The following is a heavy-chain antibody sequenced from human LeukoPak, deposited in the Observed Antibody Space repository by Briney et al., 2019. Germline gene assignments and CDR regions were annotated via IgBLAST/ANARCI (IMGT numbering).Heavy chain of an antibody. CDR2: IYHSGST. V-gene: IGHV4-30-2*01. CDR3: AAQGDIQLWFGTLY. D-gene: IGHD5-18*01. CDR1: GGSISSGGYY. Sequence: PSETLSLTCTVSGGSISSGGYYWSWIRQPPGKGLEWIGYIYHSGSTYYNPSLKSRVTISVDRSKNQFSLKLSSVTAADTAVYYCAAQGDIQLWFGTLYWGQGTLVTVSS. J-gene: IGHJ4*02.